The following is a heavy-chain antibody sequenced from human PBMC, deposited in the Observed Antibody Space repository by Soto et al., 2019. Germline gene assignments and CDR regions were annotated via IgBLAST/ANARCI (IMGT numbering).Heavy chain of an antibody. J-gene: IGHJ6*03. D-gene: IGHD3-22*01. V-gene: IGHV1-18*01. CDR3: ARGPGMVIGYYYYYYMDV. Sequence: ASVKVSCKASGYTFTSYDISWVRQAPGQGLEWMGWISAYNGNTNYAQKLQGRVTMTTDTSTSTAYMELRSLRSDDTAVYYCARGPGMVIGYYYYYYMDVGGKGTTVTVSS. CDR2: ISAYNGNT. CDR1: GYTFTSYD.